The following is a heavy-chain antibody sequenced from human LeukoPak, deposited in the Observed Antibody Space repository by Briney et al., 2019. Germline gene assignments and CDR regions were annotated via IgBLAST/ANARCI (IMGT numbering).Heavy chain of an antibody. CDR1: GFIVSSTY. V-gene: IGHV3-53*01. Sequence: GGSLRLSCAASGFIVSSTYMTWVRQAPGKGLEWVSVIYSGGSTYYADSVKGRFTISRDNSKNTLYLQMNSLRAEDTAVYYCARDLNRGGYCSGGSCYSGTNWGQGTLVTVSS. D-gene: IGHD2-15*01. J-gene: IGHJ4*02. CDR2: IYSGGST. CDR3: ARDLNRGGYCSGGSCYSGTN.